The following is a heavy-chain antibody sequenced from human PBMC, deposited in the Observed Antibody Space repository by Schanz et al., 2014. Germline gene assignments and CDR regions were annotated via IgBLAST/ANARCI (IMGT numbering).Heavy chain of an antibody. CDR1: GGTFSSFA. CDR3: ARAGQDYSDSSGYATYYFGN. J-gene: IGHJ4*02. Sequence: QVQLVQSGAEVKKPGSSVKVSCKASGGTFSSFAIFWVRQAPGQGLEWMGTIIPILDITNYAQKFQGRVTITADKSPSTAYMELSNLRSEETAVYYCARAGQDYSDSSGYATYYFGNWGQGTLVTVSS. V-gene: IGHV1-69*04. D-gene: IGHD3-22*01. CDR2: IIPILDIT.